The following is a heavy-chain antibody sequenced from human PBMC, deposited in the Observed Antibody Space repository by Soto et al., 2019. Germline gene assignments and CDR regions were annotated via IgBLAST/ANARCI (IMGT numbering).Heavy chain of an antibody. V-gene: IGHV4-31*03. Sequence: PSETLSLTCTVSGGSISSGGYYWSWIRQHPGKGLEWIGYIYYSGSTYYNPSLKSRVTISVDTSKNQFSLKLSSVTAADTAVYYCARTRDIAAAGPGYFDYWGQGTLVTVSS. CDR1: GGSISSGGYY. CDR3: ARTRDIAAAGPGYFDY. CDR2: IYYSGST. D-gene: IGHD6-13*01. J-gene: IGHJ4*02.